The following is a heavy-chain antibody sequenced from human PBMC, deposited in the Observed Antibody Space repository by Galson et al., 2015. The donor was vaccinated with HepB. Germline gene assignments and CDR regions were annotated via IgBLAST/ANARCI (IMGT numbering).Heavy chain of an antibody. V-gene: IGHV3-7*01. CDR3: ARDSRFLWRRNAADAFDI. Sequence: SLRLSCAASGFTFSSYWMSWVRQAPGKGLEWVANIKQDGSEEYYVDSVKGRFTISRDNAKNSLYLQMNSLRAEDTAVYYCARDSRFLWRRNAADAFDIWGQGTIVTVSS. J-gene: IGHJ3*02. CDR1: GFTFSSYW. D-gene: IGHD3-3*01. CDR2: IKQDGSEE.